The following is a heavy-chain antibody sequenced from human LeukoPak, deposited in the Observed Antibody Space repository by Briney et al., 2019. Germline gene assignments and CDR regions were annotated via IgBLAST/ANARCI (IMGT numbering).Heavy chain of an antibody. CDR1: GYTFTGYY. Sequence: ASVKVSCEASGYTFTGYYMHWVRQAPGQGLEWMGWINPNSGGTNYAQKFQGRVTMTRDTSISTAYMELSRLRSDDTAVYYCARAAVITIFGVPHFDYWGQGTLVTVSS. CDR2: INPNSGGT. J-gene: IGHJ4*02. D-gene: IGHD3-3*01. V-gene: IGHV1-2*02. CDR3: ARAAVITIFGVPHFDY.